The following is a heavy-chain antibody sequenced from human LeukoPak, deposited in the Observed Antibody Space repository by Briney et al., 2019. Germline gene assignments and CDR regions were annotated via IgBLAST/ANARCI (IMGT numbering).Heavy chain of an antibody. CDR3: ARDRDCSGGSCLDY. D-gene: IGHD2-15*01. J-gene: IGHJ4*02. CDR1: GFTFTDYY. Sequence: GGSLRLSCSASGFTFTDYYMSWVRQAPGKGLEWVSVIYSGGSTYYADSVKGRFTISRDNSKNTLYLQMNSLRAEDTAVYYCARDRDCSGGSCLDYWGQGTLVTVSS. V-gene: IGHV3-53*01. CDR2: IYSGGST.